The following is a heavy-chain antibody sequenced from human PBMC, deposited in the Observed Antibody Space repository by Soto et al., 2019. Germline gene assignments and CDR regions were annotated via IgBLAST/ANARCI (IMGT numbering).Heavy chain of an antibody. CDR2: IYYSGST. Sequence: PSETLSLTCTVSGGSISSGGYYWSWIRQHPGKGLEWIGYIYYSGSTYYNPSLKSRVTISVDTSKNQFSLKLSSVTAADTAVYYCATGADTPNWFDPWGQGTLVTVS. CDR3: ATGADTPNWFDP. CDR1: GGSISSGGYY. D-gene: IGHD3-10*01. J-gene: IGHJ5*02. V-gene: IGHV4-31*03.